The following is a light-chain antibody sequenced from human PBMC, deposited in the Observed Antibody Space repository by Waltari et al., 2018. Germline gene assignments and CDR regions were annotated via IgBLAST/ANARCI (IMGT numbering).Light chain of an antibody. Sequence: DIRLTQSPSSLSASVGDRVTITCRASQGISKWLAWYQQRPGKAPKVLIYEASTLQTGVPLRFSGSGSGRDFTLTITSLQPEDFATYYCQQFVGYPYTFGQGTKVETK. CDR3: QQFVGYPYT. J-gene: IGKJ2*01. CDR1: QGISKW. CDR2: EAS. V-gene: IGKV1D-16*01.